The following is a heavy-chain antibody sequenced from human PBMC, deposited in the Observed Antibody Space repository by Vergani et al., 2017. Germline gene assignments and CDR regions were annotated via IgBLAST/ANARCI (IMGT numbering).Heavy chain of an antibody. CDR1: GDSVSSNSAA. Sequence: QVQLQQSGPGLVKPSQTLSLTCAISGDSVSSNSAAWNWIRQSPSRGLEWLGRTYYRSKWYNDYAVSVKSRITINPDTSKYQFYLLRNSVTPEDRAVYYCTRGAIGYSSSSGPRVIDYGGQGTRVTVSS. J-gene: IGHJ4*02. V-gene: IGHV6-1*01. CDR2: TYYRSKWYN. D-gene: IGHD6-6*01. CDR3: TRGAIGYSSSSGPRVIDY.